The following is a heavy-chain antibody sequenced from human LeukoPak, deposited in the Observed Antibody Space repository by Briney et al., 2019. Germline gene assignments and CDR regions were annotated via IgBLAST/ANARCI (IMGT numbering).Heavy chain of an antibody. Sequence: SETLSLTCTVSGGSISSGTSYWNWIRQHPGKGLEWIGCIHPTGSAHYNPSLLGRVTISVDTSKNHFSLNLNSVTAADTAVYYYATGGDRNKVGYWGQGTLVTVSS. CDR3: ATGGDRNKVGY. D-gene: IGHD1-14*01. V-gene: IGHV4-31*03. J-gene: IGHJ4*02. CDR1: GGSISSGTSY. CDR2: IHPTGSA.